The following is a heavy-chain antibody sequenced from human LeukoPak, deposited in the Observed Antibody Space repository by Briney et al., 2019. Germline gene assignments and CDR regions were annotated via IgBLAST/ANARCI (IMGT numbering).Heavy chain of an antibody. J-gene: IGHJ4*02. CDR2: INHSGST. D-gene: IGHD1-26*01. CDR3: ARGLWAPRFDC. CDR1: GGSFSGYY. Sequence: PSETLSLTCAVYGGSFSGYYWNWIRQPPGKGLEWIGEINHSGSTNYNPSLKSRVTISVDTSKNQFSLKLSSVTAADTAVYFCARGLWAPRFDCWGQGTLVTVSS. V-gene: IGHV4-34*01.